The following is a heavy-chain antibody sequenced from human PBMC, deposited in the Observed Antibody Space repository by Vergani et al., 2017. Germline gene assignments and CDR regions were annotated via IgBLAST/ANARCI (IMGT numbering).Heavy chain of an antibody. CDR3: AGAAELRYFDWLSPHFDY. V-gene: IGHV3-21*01. Sequence: EVQLVESGGGLVKPGGSLRLSCAASGFTFSSYSMNWVRNAPGKGLEWVSTSSSSSGEMYYADSVKGRFTISRDNTKNSLYLQMNSLRAEDTAVYYCAGAAELRYFDWLSPHFDYWGQGTLVTVSS. CDR2: SSSSSGEM. CDR1: GFTFSSYS. D-gene: IGHD3-9*01. J-gene: IGHJ4*02.